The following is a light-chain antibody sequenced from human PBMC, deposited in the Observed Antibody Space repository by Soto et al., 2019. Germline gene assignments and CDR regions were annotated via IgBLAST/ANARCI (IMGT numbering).Light chain of an antibody. CDR1: QTVSFSY. CDR2: GAS. V-gene: IGKV3-20*01. CDR3: QQYGSSPLT. Sequence: EIVLTQSPGTLSLSPGDRATLSCRASQTVSFSYLAWYQQKPGQAPRLLIYGASSRATGIPDRFSGSESGTDFTLTISRLEPEDFAVYYCQQYGSSPLTFGGGTKEEIK. J-gene: IGKJ4*01.